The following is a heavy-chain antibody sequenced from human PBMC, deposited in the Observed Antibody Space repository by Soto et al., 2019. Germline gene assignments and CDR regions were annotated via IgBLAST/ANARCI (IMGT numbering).Heavy chain of an antibody. CDR1: GYLFTAYS. CDR2: VNPSGGSA. Sequence: QLQLVQSGAEVTKPGASVKGSCKTSGYLFTAYSMHWVRQAPGQGLEWLCVVNPSGGSAHYAQRFEGRVTLTRDTSTSTAYMAVNSLASEETAVYYCARVRPTDYVGNYNTGMDVWGQVTRVTVSS. V-gene: IGHV1-46*01. D-gene: IGHD4-17*01. CDR3: ARVRPTDYVGNYNTGMDV. J-gene: IGHJ6*02.